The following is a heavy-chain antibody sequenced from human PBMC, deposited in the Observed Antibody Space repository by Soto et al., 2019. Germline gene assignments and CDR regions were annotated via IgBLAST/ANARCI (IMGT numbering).Heavy chain of an antibody. J-gene: IGHJ4*02. D-gene: IGHD2-21*01. Sequence: QVQLVQSGAEVKKPGASVKVSCKASGYTFTNYAISWVRQAPGQGLEWMGWISAYNGNTNYAQKLRGRVTMTTDTSTSTAYMELRSLISDNTALYYCTRYSPSVDYWGQGTLDTVSS. CDR2: ISAYNGNT. CDR3: TRYSPSVDY. V-gene: IGHV1-18*01. CDR1: GYTFTNYA.